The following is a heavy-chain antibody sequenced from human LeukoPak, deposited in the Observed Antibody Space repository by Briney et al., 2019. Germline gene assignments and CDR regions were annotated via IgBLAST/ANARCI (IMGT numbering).Heavy chain of an antibody. CDR1: GGSISSHY. CDR2: IYYSGST. CDR3: ARGDSGYFDY. Sequence: SETLSLTCTASGGSISSHYWSWIRQPPGKGLEWIGDIYYSGSTNYNPSLKSRVTISVDTSKNQFSLKLSSVTAADTAVYYCARGDSGYFDYWGQGTLVTVSS. V-gene: IGHV4-59*08. J-gene: IGHJ4*02. D-gene: IGHD1-26*01.